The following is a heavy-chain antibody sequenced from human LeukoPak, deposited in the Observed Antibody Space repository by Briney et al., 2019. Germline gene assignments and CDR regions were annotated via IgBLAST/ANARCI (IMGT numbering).Heavy chain of an antibody. CDR3: ASGLRNFDY. D-gene: IGHD4-17*01. CDR2: IQYDGTNK. V-gene: IGHV3-30*02. Sequence: PGGSLRLSCAAFGLTFSSYGMHWVRQAPGKGLEWVAFIQYDGTNKYYADSVKGRFSISRDNAKNSLYLQMNRLRAEDTAVYYCASGLRNFDYWGQGTLVTVSS. J-gene: IGHJ4*02. CDR1: GLTFSSYG.